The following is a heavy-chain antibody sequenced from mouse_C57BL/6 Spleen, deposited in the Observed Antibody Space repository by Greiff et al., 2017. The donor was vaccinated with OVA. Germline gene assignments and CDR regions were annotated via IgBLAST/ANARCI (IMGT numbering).Heavy chain of an antibody. V-gene: IGHV4-1*01. CDR3: ARPHYYGSSYGFAY. CDR1: GVDFSRYW. D-gene: IGHD1-1*01. Sequence: CAASGVDFSRYWMSWVRRAPGKGLEWIGEINPDSSTINYAPSLKDKFIISRDNAKNTLYLQMSKVRSEDTALYYCARPHYYGSSYGFAYWGQGTLVTVSA. J-gene: IGHJ3*01. CDR2: INPDSSTI.